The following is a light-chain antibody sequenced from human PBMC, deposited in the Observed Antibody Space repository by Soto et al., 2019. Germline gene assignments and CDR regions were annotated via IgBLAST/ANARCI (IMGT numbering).Light chain of an antibody. CDR3: QQYNGYSRT. CDR2: DAS. Sequence: DIQMTQSPSTLSASVGDRVTITCRASQSISSWLALYQQKPGKAPKLLIYDASSLQSGVPSRFSGSGSGTEFTLTISSMQPDDFATFYCQQYNGYSRTFGQGTKVDIK. J-gene: IGKJ1*01. V-gene: IGKV1-5*01. CDR1: QSISSW.